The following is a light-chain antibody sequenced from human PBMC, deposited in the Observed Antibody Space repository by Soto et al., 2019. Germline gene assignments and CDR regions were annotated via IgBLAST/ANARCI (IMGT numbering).Light chain of an antibody. CDR2: AND. J-gene: IGLJ3*02. V-gene: IGLV1-44*01. CDR3: ATWSDSLKGWV. CDR1: SSDIGSNS. Sequence: QSVLTQPPSASRTPGQRVTIPCSGSSSDIGSNSVHWYQQLPGAAPRLLIYANDHRPSGVPDRFSASKSGTSASLAISGLRSEDEAFYYCATWSDSLKGWVFGGGTKLTVL.